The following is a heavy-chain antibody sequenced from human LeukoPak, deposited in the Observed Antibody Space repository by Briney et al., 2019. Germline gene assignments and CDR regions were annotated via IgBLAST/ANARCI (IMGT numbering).Heavy chain of an antibody. V-gene: IGHV4-59*01. CDR3: ARGLRSRDGYNYDYFDD. CDR2: IYYSGST. J-gene: IGHJ4*02. CDR1: GGSISTYH. D-gene: IGHD5-24*01. Sequence: KPSETLSLTCTVSGGSISTYHWSWIRQPPGKGLEWIGNIYYSGSTNYNPSLKSRVTISVDTSKNQFSLKLSSVTAADTAVYYRARGLRSRDGYNYDYFDDWGQGTLVTVSS.